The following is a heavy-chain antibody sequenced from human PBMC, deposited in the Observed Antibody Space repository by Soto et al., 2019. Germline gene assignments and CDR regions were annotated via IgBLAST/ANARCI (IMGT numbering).Heavy chain of an antibody. CDR1: GGSFSGYY. Sequence: NPSETLSLTCAVYGGSFSGYYWSWIRQPPGKGLEWIGEINHSGSTNYNPSLKSRVTISVDTSKNQFSLKLSSVTAADTAVYYCARVGYYYDSSGYYLDYWGQGTLVTVSS. CDR3: ARVGYYYDSSGYYLDY. V-gene: IGHV4-34*01. CDR2: INHSGST. D-gene: IGHD3-22*01. J-gene: IGHJ4*02.